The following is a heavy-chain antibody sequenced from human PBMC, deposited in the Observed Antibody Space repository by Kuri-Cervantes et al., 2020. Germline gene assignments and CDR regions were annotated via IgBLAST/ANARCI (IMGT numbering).Heavy chain of an antibody. D-gene: IGHD2-2*01. Sequence: LRLSCTVSGGSINSDTYYWNWIRQPAGKELEWIGRIYTTGSTNYNPSLKSRVTISVDTSKNQFSLKLSSVTAADTAVYYCARVVPADRAFDPWGQGTLVTVSS. CDR2: IYTTGST. CDR1: GGSINSDTYY. V-gene: IGHV4-61*02. CDR3: ARVVPADRAFDP. J-gene: IGHJ5*02.